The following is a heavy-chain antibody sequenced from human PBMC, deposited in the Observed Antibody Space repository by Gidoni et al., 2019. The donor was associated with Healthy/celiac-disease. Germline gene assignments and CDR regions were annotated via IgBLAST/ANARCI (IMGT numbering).Heavy chain of an antibody. J-gene: IGHJ4*02. V-gene: IGHV2-26*01. CDR1: GFSLSNARMG. CDR3: ARIAVAGLYYFDY. Sequence: QVTLQESGPVLVKPTETLTLTCTVSGFSLSNARMGVSWIRQPPGKALEWLAHIFSNDEKSYSTSRKSRLTISKDTSKSQVVLTMTNMDPVDTATYYCARIAVAGLYYFDYWGQGTLVTVSS. D-gene: IGHD6-19*01. CDR2: IFSNDEK.